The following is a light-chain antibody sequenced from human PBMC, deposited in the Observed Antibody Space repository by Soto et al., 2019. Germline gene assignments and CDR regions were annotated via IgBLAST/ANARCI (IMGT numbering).Light chain of an antibody. J-gene: IGLJ2*01. V-gene: IGLV2-14*01. Sequence: QSALTQPASVSGSPGQSITISCTGTSSDVGCYDYVSWYQQYAGKAPKLTIYNVRNRPSGVSNRFSGSKSGNTASLPISGLLPEDEADYFCSSYTNSGTVLFGGGTKLTVL. CDR1: SSDVGCYDY. CDR3: SSYTNSGTVL. CDR2: NVR.